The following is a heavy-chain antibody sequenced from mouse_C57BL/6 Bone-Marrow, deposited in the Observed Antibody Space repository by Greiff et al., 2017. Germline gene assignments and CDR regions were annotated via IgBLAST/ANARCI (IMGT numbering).Heavy chain of an antibody. CDR3: ARPCPYWYLDV. V-gene: IGHV1-81*01. CDR2: IYPRSGNT. J-gene: IGHJ1*03. CDR1: GYTFTSYG. Sequence: VKLMESGAELARPGASVKLSCKASGYTFTSYGISWVKQRTGQGLEWIGEIYPRSGNTYYNEKVKGRATLTGDKSSSTTYMELRSLTSEDSAVYFCARPCPYWYLDVWGTGTTVTVSS.